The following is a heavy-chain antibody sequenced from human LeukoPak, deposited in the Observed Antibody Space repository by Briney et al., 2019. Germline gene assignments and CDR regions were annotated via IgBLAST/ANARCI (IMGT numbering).Heavy chain of an antibody. D-gene: IGHD6-19*01. CDR1: GGSFSGYY. V-gene: IGHV4-34*01. J-gene: IGHJ4*02. CDR3: ARTRGWYQYYFDY. CDR2: INHSGST. Sequence: SETLSLTCAVYGGSFSGYYWSWIRQPPGKGLEWIGEINHSGSTNYNPSLKSRVTISVDTSRNQFSLKLSSVTAADTAVYYCARTRGWYQYYFDYWGQGTLVTVSS.